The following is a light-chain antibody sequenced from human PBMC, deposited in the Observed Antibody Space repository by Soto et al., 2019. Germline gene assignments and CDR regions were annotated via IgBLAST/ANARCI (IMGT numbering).Light chain of an antibody. Sequence: EIMLTQSPATLSVSPGERATLSCRASQSIRSYLAWYQQKPGQAPRLLMHGASTRAPGLPARFSGSGSGTEFTLTISSLQSEDIAVYYCHQYYKWPQTLGQGTKVEIK. CDR2: GAS. V-gene: IGKV3-15*01. J-gene: IGKJ1*01. CDR1: QSIRSY. CDR3: HQYYKWPQT.